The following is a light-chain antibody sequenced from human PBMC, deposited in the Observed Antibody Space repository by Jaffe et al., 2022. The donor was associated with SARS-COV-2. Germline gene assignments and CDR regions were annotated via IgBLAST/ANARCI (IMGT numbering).Light chain of an antibody. J-gene: IGLJ3*02. Sequence: QSALTQPASVSGSPGQSITISCTGSSSDVGSYNLVSWYQQRPGTAPTLMIYEDTKRPSGISNRFSGSKSGNTASLTISGLQAEDEGDYYCCSYAGSSTWVFGGGTQLTVL. CDR3: CSYAGSSTWV. V-gene: IGLV2-23*01. CDR1: SSDVGSYNL. CDR2: EDT.